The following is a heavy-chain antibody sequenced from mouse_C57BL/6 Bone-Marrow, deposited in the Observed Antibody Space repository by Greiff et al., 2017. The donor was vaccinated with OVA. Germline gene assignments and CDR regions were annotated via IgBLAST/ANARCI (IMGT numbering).Heavy chain of an antibody. CDR1: GYSITSGYY. CDR2: ISYDGSN. D-gene: IGHD4-1*01. Sequence: DVQLQESGPGLVKPSQSLSLTCSVTGYSITSGYYWNWIRQFPGNKLEWMGYISYDGSNNYNPSLKNRISITRDTSKNQFFLKLNSVTTEDTATYYCAREGTGTDWYFDVWGTGTTVTVSS. J-gene: IGHJ1*03. V-gene: IGHV3-6*01. CDR3: AREGTGTDWYFDV.